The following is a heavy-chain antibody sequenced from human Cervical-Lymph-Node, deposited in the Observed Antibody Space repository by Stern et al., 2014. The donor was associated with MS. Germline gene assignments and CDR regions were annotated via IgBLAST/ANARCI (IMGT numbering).Heavy chain of an antibody. J-gene: IGHJ4*02. CDR2: IFPGGSDI. V-gene: IGHV5-51*01. CDR3: ARQRYFDY. Sequence: EVQLVESGPEVKRPGESLKISCQASGYTFTSYWIGWVRQMPGKGLEWIAIIFPGGSDIRYGPSFQGQAPTPADKSSSTAYLPRHNLKASDTAIYYCARQRYFDYWGQGTLVTVSS. CDR1: GYTFTSYW.